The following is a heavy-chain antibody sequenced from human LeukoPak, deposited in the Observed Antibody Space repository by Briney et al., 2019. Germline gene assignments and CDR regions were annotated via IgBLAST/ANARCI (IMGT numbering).Heavy chain of an antibody. CDR3: SRLTMVRGVYDAFDI. CDR1: GGSIYFYY. Sequence: PSETLSLTCTGSGGSIYFYYWSWIRQPPGKGLEYIGFMYYSGGTNYNPSLKSRVTISVDTSKNHFSLKLSSLTAADTAVYYCSRLTMVRGVYDAFDILGQGTMVTVSS. CDR2: MYYSGGT. V-gene: IGHV4-59*01. D-gene: IGHD3-10*01. J-gene: IGHJ3*02.